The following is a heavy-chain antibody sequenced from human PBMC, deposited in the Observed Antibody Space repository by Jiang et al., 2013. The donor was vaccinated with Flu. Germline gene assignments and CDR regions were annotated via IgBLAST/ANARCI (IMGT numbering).Heavy chain of an antibody. CDR3: ASLHYYDSSDI. J-gene: IGHJ3*02. Sequence: SGGTFSSYAISWVRQAPGQGLEWMGGIIPIFGTANYAQKFQGRVTITADESTSTAYMELSSLRSEDTAVYYCASLHYYDSSDIWGQGTMVTVSS. CDR2: IIPIFGTA. D-gene: IGHD3-22*01. CDR1: GGTFSSYA. V-gene: IGHV1-69*01.